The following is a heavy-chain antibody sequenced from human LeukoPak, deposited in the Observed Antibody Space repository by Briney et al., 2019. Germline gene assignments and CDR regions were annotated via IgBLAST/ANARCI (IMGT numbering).Heavy chain of an antibody. CDR2: ITPNSGGT. Sequence: GASVKVSCKASGYTFTGYYMHWVRQAPGQGVEWVGRITPNSGGTNYAQKFQGRVTMTRDTSISTAYMELSRLRSDYTAVYYCASLRAVAGTDYWGQGTLVTVSS. V-gene: IGHV1-2*06. D-gene: IGHD6-19*01. J-gene: IGHJ4*02. CDR3: ASLRAVAGTDY. CDR1: GYTFTGYY.